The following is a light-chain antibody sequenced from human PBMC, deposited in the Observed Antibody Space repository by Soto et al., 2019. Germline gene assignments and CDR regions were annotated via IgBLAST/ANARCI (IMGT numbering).Light chain of an antibody. CDR1: QDISSY. CDR2: TAS. J-gene: IGKJ2*01. V-gene: IGKV1-5*01. CDR3: QQYNSYPYT. Sequence: DIQMTQSPSSLSASVGDRVTITCQASQDISSYLNWYQQKPGKAPKLLIYTASSLESGVPSRFSGSGSGTEFTLTISSLQPDDFATYYCQQYNSYPYTFGQGTKLEIK.